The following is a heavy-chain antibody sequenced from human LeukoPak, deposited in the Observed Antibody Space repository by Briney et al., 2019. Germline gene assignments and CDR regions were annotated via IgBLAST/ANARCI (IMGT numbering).Heavy chain of an antibody. V-gene: IGHV4-39*07. D-gene: IGHD1-26*01. Sequence: PSETLSLTCTVSGGSISSSNYYWGWIRQPPGKGLEWIGSIYYSGSTYYNPSLKGRVTILLDTSKNQFSLKLSSVTAADTAVYYCARMGAHPTFDPWGQGTLVTVSS. CDR3: ARMGAHPTFDP. CDR2: IYYSGST. J-gene: IGHJ5*02. CDR1: GGSISSSNYY.